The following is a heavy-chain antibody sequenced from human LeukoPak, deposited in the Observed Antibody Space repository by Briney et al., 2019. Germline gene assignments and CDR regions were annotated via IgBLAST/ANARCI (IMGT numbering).Heavy chain of an antibody. D-gene: IGHD6-13*01. CDR2: IYTSGST. V-gene: IGHV4-4*07. CDR3: ARDSPIIFSAAADHYGMDV. J-gene: IGHJ6*02. CDR1: GGSISSYY. Sequence: PSETLSLTCAVSGGSISSYYWSWIRQPAGKGLEWIGRIYTSGSTNYTPSLKSRVTMSVDTSKNQFSLKLSSVTAADTAVYYCARDSPIIFSAAADHYGMDVWGQGTTVTVSS.